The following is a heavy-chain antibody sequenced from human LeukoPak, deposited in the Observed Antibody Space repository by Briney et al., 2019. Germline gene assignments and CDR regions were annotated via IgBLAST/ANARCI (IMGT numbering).Heavy chain of an antibody. J-gene: IGHJ4*02. Sequence: GGSLRLSCVASGFTVSRVAMSWVRHVPGKGLEWVSGISWNSGSIGYADSVKGRFTISRDNAKNSLYLQMNSLRAEDTALYYCAKGMSYYDSSGYSPLDYWGQGTLVTVSS. CDR1: GFTVSRVA. CDR3: AKGMSYYDSSGYSPLDY. D-gene: IGHD3-22*01. CDR2: ISWNSGSI. V-gene: IGHV3-9*01.